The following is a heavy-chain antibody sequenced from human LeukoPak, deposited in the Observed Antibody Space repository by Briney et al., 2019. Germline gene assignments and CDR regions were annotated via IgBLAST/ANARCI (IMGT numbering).Heavy chain of an antibody. J-gene: IGHJ5*02. Sequence: SETLSLTCTVSGGSIISSIYCWAWIRQPPGKGLEWIGSIHYSGSTYYGPTLKSRATISVDTSKNQFSLKVSAVIAADTAVYYCARDSKYDSTGHAPWGQGTLVTVSS. V-gene: IGHV4-39*07. CDR1: GGSIISSIYC. CDR3: ARDSKYDSTGHAP. CDR2: IHYSGST. D-gene: IGHD3-22*01.